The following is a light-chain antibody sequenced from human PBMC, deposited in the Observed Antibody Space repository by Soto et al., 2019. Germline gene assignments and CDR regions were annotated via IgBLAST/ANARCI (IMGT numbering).Light chain of an antibody. CDR3: QQYNNWPWT. V-gene: IGKV3-15*01. CDR1: QSVSSN. J-gene: IGKJ1*01. Sequence: EIVMTQSPATLSVSPGERATLSCRASQSVSSNLARYQQKPGQAPRLLIYGASTRATGIPARFRGSGSGTEFTLTISSLQSEDFAVYYCQQYNNWPWTFGQGTKVEIK. CDR2: GAS.